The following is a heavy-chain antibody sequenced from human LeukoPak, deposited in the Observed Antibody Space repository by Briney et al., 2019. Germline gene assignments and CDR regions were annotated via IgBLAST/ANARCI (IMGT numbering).Heavy chain of an antibody. CDR2: IDYSGST. D-gene: IGHD5-18*01. V-gene: IGHV4-59*01. CDR1: GGSISYYS. CDR3: ARDKEGRNSYGYDAYDI. J-gene: IGHJ3*02. Sequence: SETLSLTCTVSGGSISYYSWSWIRQPPGKGLEWIGYIDYSGSTNYNPSLKSRVTMSVDTSKNHFSLKLSSVTAADTAVYFCARDKEGRNSYGYDAYDIWGQGTMVTVSS.